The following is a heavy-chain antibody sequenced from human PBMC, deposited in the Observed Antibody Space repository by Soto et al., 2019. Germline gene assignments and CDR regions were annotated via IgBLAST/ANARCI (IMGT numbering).Heavy chain of an antibody. CDR3: ARDPGIATGRGLPDN. J-gene: IGHJ4*02. CDR2: FCESGDT. CDR1: DGSVSSSNYC. D-gene: IGHD6-25*01. V-gene: IGHV4-61*01. Sequence: SETLSLTCTVSDGSVSSSNYCWAWIRRPPGKGLEWVGRFCESGDTNYNPSLKSRVTISIDMPKSQFSLKLNSVTAADTAVYYCARDPGIATGRGLPDNGGQGILVPVSS.